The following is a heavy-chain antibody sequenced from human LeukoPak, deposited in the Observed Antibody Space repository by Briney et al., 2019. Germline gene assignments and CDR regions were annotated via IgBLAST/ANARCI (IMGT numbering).Heavy chain of an antibody. CDR1: GGSISSYY. V-gene: IGHV4-59*01. Sequence: SETLFLTCTVSGGSISSYYWSWIRQPPGKGLEWIGYIYYSGSTNYNPSLKSRVTISVDTSKNQFSLKLSSVTAADAAVYYCAREPRDGYNLFDYWGQGTLVTVSS. J-gene: IGHJ4*02. D-gene: IGHD5-24*01. CDR2: IYYSGST. CDR3: AREPRDGYNLFDY.